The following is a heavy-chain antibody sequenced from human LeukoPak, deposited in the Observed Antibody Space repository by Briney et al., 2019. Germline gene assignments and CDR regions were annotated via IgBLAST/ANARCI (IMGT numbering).Heavy chain of an antibody. CDR3: ARDRGAAHWFDP. D-gene: IGHD6-6*01. Sequence: APVKVSCKASGYTFTGYYMHWVRQAPGQGLEWMGWINPNSGGTNYAQKFQGRVTMTRDTSISTAYMELSRLRSDDTAVYYCARDRGAAHWFDPWGQGTLVTVPS. CDR1: GYTFTGYY. V-gene: IGHV1-2*02. J-gene: IGHJ5*02. CDR2: INPNSGGT.